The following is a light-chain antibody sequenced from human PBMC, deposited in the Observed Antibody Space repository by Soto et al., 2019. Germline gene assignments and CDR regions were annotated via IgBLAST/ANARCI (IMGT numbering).Light chain of an antibody. CDR3: AACDDSLNGVV. CDR2: SNN. CDR1: SSNIGSNT. Sequence: QSVLTQPPSASGTPGQRVTISCSGSSSNIGSNTVNWYQQLPGTAPKLLIYSNNQRPSGVPDRFSGSKSGTSASLAFTGLQSDDEADYYCAACDDSLNGVVFAGGTKLTVL. V-gene: IGLV1-44*01. J-gene: IGLJ2*01.